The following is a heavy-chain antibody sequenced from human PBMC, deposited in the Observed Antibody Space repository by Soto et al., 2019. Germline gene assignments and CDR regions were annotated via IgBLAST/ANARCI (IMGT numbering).Heavy chain of an antibody. D-gene: IGHD3-10*01. CDR2: IDWDDDK. CDR3: ARIRLLGVVENHDAFDI. J-gene: IGHJ3*02. V-gene: IGHV2-70*18. Sequence: TLSLTCSVSGGSTSSYYWSWIRQPPGKALEWLALIDWDDDKYYSTSLKTRLTISKDTSKNQVVLTMTNMDPVDTATYYCARIRLLGVVENHDAFDIWGQGTMVTVSS. CDR1: GGSTSSYY.